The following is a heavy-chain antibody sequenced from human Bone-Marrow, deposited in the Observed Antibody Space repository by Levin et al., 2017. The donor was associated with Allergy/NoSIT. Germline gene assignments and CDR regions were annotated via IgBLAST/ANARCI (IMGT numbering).Heavy chain of an antibody. CDR1: GGTFSSYS. J-gene: IGHJ4*01. CDR3: AREVELRRFFDY. D-gene: IGHD1-7*01. V-gene: IGHV1-69*04. CDR2: IVPVLGVT. Sequence: KISCKTSGGTFSSYSITWVRQAPGQGLEWMGRIVPVLGVTNYEQTFQGRVTIIADKSTSTVYMELTNLRSDDAAMYYWAREVELRRFFDYWGHGTLVTVSS.